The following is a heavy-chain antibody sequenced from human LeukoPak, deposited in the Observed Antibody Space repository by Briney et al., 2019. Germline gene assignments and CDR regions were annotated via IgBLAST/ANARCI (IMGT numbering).Heavy chain of an antibody. CDR1: GGSISSSSYY. V-gene: IGHV4-39*01. J-gene: IGHJ2*01. Sequence: PSETLSLTCTVSGGSISSSSYYWGWIRQPPGKGLEWIGSIYYSGSTYYNPSLKSRVTISVDTSKNQFSLKLSSVTAADTAVYYCARPASSGGDWYFDLWGRGTLVTVSS. CDR2: IYYSGST. CDR3: ARPASSGGDWYFDL. D-gene: IGHD1-26*01.